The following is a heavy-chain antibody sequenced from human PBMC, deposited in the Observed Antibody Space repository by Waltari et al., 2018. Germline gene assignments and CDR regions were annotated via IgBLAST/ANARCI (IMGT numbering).Heavy chain of an antibody. V-gene: IGHV1-69*04. Sequence: QVQLVQSGAEVKKPGSSVKVSCKTSGSTFNSYAISWVRQAPGQGLEWLGEIIPILSVAKYAQKFQGRVTITADDSTSTAYMEMSSLRSEDTATYYCARDGRMMHYFDHWGQGTLVTVSS. CDR3: ARDGRMMHYFDH. CDR2: IIPILSVA. D-gene: IGHD3-16*01. CDR1: GSTFNSYA. J-gene: IGHJ4*02.